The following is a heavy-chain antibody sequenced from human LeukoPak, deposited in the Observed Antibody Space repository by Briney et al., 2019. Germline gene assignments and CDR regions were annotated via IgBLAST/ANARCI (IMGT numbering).Heavy chain of an antibody. CDR3: AKWPYCSSTSCYTRQPDY. V-gene: IGHV3-30*02. CDR2: IRYDGSNK. Sequence: GGSLRLSCAASGFTFSSYGMHLVRQAPGKGLEWVAFIRYDGSNKYYADSVKGRFTISRDNSKNTLYLQMNSLRAEDTAVYYCAKWPYCSSTSCYTRQPDYWGQGTLVTVSS. D-gene: IGHD2-2*02. CDR1: GFTFSSYG. J-gene: IGHJ4*02.